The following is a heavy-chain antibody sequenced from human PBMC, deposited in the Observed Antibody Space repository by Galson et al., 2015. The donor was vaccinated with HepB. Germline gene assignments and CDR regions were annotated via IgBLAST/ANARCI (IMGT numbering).Heavy chain of an antibody. CDR1: GFTFSTYG. CDR2: ISYDGSNK. D-gene: IGHD6-6*01. V-gene: IGHV3-30*18. CDR3: AKDGSSGPTIDY. Sequence: SLRLSCAASGFTFSTYGLHWVRQAPGKGLEWVAVISYDGSNKYYADSVKGRFTISRDNSKNTLYLQMNSLRAEDTAVYYCAKDGSSGPTIDYWGQETLVTVSS. J-gene: IGHJ4*02.